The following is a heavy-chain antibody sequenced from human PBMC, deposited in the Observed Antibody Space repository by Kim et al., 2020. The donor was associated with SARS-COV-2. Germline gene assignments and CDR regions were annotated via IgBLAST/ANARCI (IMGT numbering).Heavy chain of an antibody. CDR2: IKSKTDGGTT. J-gene: IGHJ3*02. D-gene: IGHD6-13*01. CDR1: GFTFSNAW. V-gene: IGHV3-15*01. Sequence: GGYLRLSCAASGFTFSNAWMSWVRQAPGKGLEWVGRIKSKTDGGTTDYAAPVKGRFTISRDDSKNTLYLQMNSLKTEDTAVYYCTTAQGGIPDAFDIWGQGTMVTVSS. CDR3: TTAQGGIPDAFDI.